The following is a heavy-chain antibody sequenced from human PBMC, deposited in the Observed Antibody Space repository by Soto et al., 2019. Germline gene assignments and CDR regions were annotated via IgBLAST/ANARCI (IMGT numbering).Heavy chain of an antibody. CDR2: INPILSMA. CDR1: GATFTFYS. J-gene: IGHJ4*02. V-gene: IGHV1-69*02. CDR3: ASSYGSGYRAFDS. D-gene: IGHD3-10*01. Sequence: QVQSVQSGAEVKKPGSSVSVSCKASGATFTFYSINWVRQAPGLGLEWVGRINPILSMANYALRFQGGVTMTADKSTSTAYMELSSLRSEDTAMYYSASSYGSGYRAFDSWGQGALVTVSS.